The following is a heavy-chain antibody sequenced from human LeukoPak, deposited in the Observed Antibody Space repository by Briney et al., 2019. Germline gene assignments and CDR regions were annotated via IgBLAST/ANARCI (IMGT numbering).Heavy chain of an antibody. J-gene: IGHJ4*02. CDR2: ISSTSRYI. V-gene: IGHV3-21*01. CDR1: GFTFSSYS. CDR3: ARGRASFYYDSSGYPFDY. D-gene: IGHD3-22*01. Sequence: PGGSLRLSCVASGFTFSSYSMNWVRQAPGKGLEWVSSISSTSRYIYYADSLKGRFTISRDNAKSSLYLQMNSLRAEDTAVYYCARGRASFYYDSSGYPFDYWGQGTLVTVSS.